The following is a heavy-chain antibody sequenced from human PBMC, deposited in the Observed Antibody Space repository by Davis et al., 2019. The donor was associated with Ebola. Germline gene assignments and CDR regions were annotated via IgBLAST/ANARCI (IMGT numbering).Heavy chain of an antibody. V-gene: IGHV3-23*01. Sequence: PGGSLRLSSAASGFNFSNYAMTWVRQAPGKGLEWVAGISSSVDKTYYADSVKGRFTISRDNSKNTLFLQMRRLRAEDSALYYCAKGVKTILAGDYFDYWGQGSLVTVSS. CDR3: AKGVKTILAGDYFDY. J-gene: IGHJ4*02. CDR1: GFNFSNYA. CDR2: ISSSVDKT. D-gene: IGHD1-1*01.